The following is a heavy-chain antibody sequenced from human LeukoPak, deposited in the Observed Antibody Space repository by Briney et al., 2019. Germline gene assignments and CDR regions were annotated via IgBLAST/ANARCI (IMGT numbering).Heavy chain of an antibody. CDR3: ARDPLYYYDSSGPSDDAFDI. D-gene: IGHD3-22*01. J-gene: IGHJ3*02. CDR2: INHSGGST. CDR1: GYTFTSYY. V-gene: IGHV1-46*01. Sequence: ASVKVSCKASGYTFTSYYMHWVRQAPGQGLEWMGIINHSGGSTSYAQKFQGRVTMTRDMSTSTVYMELSSLRSEDTAVYYCARDPLYYYDSSGPSDDAFDIWGQGTMVTVSS.